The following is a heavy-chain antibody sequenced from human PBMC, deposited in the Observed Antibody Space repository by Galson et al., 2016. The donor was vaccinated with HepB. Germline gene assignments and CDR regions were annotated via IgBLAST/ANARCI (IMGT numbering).Heavy chain of an antibody. CDR1: GFTFSRYW. Sequence: SLRLSCAASGFTFSRYWMHWIRQVPGKGLVWVSRVNSDGGSTAYADSMKGRFTITRDNAKNMLYLQMNSLRAEDTAIYYCTGSIGATAPFDYWGQGTLVTVSS. D-gene: IGHD6-13*01. CDR3: TGSIGATAPFDY. V-gene: IGHV3-74*01. CDR2: VNSDGGST. J-gene: IGHJ4*02.